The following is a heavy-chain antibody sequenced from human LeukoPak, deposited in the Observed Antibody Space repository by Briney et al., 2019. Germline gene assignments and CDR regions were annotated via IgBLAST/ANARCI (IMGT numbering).Heavy chain of an antibody. CDR2: ISSSSSYI. CDR1: GFTFSSYS. V-gene: IGHV3-21*01. CDR3: ASRRSGYYPGY. D-gene: IGHD3-22*01. J-gene: IGHJ4*02. Sequence: PGGSLRLSCAASGFTFSSYSMSWVRQAPGKGLEWVSSISSSSSYIYYADSVKGRFTISRDNAKNSLYLQMNSLRAEDTAVYYCASRRSGYYPGYWGQGTLVTVSS.